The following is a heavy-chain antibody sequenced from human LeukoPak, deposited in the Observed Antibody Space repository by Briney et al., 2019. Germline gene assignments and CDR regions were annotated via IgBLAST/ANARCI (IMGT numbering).Heavy chain of an antibody. CDR1: GGSISSSY. CDR3: ARDFGFGSA. Sequence: SETLSLTCTVSGGSISSSYWSWIRQPAGKGLEWIGRIFTSGTTEYNPSLKSRVTMPVDTSKNQFSLKLTSVTAADTAVYYCARDFGFGSAWGQGALVTVSS. J-gene: IGHJ5*02. V-gene: IGHV4-4*07. D-gene: IGHD6-19*01. CDR2: IFTSGTT.